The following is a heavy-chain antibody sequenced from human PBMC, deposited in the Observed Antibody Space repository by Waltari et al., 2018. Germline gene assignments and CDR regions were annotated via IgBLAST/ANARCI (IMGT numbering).Heavy chain of an antibody. CDR1: GFTVRNY. J-gene: IGHJ5*01. D-gene: IGHD6-19*01. CDR2: IYTGGST. Sequence: EVQLVESGGGLIQPGGSLRLACAASGFTVRNYMRWVRQAPGKGLAWVSVIYTGGSTDYADSVKGRFTISRDNSKNTLYLQMNSLRAEDTAVYYCATSMAVAGKGRGWFDSWGQGTLVTVSS. CDR3: ATSMAVAGKGRGWFDS. V-gene: IGHV3-53*01.